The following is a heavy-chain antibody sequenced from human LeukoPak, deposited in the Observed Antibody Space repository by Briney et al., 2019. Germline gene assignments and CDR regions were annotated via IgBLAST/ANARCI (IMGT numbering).Heavy chain of an antibody. CDR1: GFTFSTYW. V-gene: IGHV3-7*01. CDR2: INQDGSEK. CDR3: ARRASRAFDY. D-gene: IGHD5-12*01. Sequence: GGSLRLSCAASGFTFSTYWMSWVRQAPGKGLEWVASINQDGSEKSYGDSLNGPFTISRDNAKNSLYLEMNSLRAEDTAVYYCARRASRAFDYGGQGTLVTVS. J-gene: IGHJ4*02.